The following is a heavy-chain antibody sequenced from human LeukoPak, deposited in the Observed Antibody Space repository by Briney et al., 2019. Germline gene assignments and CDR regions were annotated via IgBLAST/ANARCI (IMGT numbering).Heavy chain of an antibody. CDR3: ARDQNYYDSSGYYGIDC. CDR1: GYTFTGYY. J-gene: IGHJ4*02. Sequence: GASVKVSCKASGYTFTGYYIHWVRQAPGQGLEWMGWINPNNGGTNYVQKFQDRATMTRDTSISTAYMELSRLRSDDTVVYYCARDQNYYDSSGYYGIDCWGQGTLVPVS. D-gene: IGHD3-22*01. V-gene: IGHV1-2*02. CDR2: INPNNGGT.